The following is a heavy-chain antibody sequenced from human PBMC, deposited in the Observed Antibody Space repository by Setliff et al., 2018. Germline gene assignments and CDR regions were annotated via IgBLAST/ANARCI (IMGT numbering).Heavy chain of an antibody. J-gene: IGHJ4*02. CDR2: IYYSGST. Sequence: SETLSLTCTVSGGSVSDSTYYWGWVRQPPGKGLEWIGSIYYSGSTHYNPSLKSRVTMSVDTSKNQFSLKLRSVTAADTAVYFCARGGTFRYFDYWGQGTPVTVSS. V-gene: IGHV4-39*07. CDR1: GGSVSDSTYY. CDR3: ARGGTFRYFDY. D-gene: IGHD2-21*01.